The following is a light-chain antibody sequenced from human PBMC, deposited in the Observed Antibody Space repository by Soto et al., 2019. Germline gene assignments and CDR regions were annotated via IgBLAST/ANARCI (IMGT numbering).Light chain of an antibody. V-gene: IGKV3-20*01. J-gene: IGKJ5*01. Sequence: EIVLTQSPGPLSLSPGERATLSCRASQSVSSSYLAWYQQKPGQAPRLLIYAASSRATGIPDRFSGSGSGTDFTLTINRLEPEDFAVYYCQQYGSSPLFGQGTRLEIE. CDR3: QQYGSSPL. CDR2: AAS. CDR1: QSVSSSY.